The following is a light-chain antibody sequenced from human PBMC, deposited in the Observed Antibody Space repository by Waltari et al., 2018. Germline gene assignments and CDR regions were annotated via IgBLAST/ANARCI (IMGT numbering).Light chain of an antibody. CDR2: SVS. CDR3: QQYRSLPLT. Sequence: DIQLTQTPSSLSASVGDRLTITCQASQDTGDSLNWFQHKPGTPPELLIYSVSRLDYGVPSRFTGSRPGTNYSFSISNQQPDDIATYCCQQYRSLPLTFGQGTK. CDR1: QDTGDS. J-gene: IGKJ2*01. V-gene: IGKV1-33*01.